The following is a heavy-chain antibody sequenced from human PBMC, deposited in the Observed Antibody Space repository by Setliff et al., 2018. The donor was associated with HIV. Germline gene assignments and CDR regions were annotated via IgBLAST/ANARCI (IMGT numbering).Heavy chain of an antibody. V-gene: IGHV4-39*01. D-gene: IGHD3-10*01. Sequence: SETLSLTCTVSGGSISSSSYYWGWIRQPPGKGLEWIGSIYYSGSTYYNPSLKSRVTISVDTSKNQFSLNLSSVTAADTAVYYCATTRLTMVRGIPNWFDPWGQGTLVTVSS. CDR2: IYYSGST. CDR1: GGSISSSSYY. J-gene: IGHJ5*02. CDR3: ATTRLTMVRGIPNWFDP.